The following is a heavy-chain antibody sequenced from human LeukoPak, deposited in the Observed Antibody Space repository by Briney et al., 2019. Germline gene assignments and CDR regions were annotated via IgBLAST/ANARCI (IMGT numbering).Heavy chain of an antibody. CDR2: IQFDGIKK. D-gene: IGHD6-13*01. CDR1: GLTFSSSA. Sequence: PGGSLRLSCAASGLTFSSSAMHWVRPAPGKGLEWVAYIQFDGIKKFYSDSVKGRFTISRDNSKNTLFLQMSSLTTEDTAVYYCAQKSTGTFDIWGQGTMVTVSP. CDR3: AQKSTGTFDI. V-gene: IGHV3-30*02. J-gene: IGHJ3*02.